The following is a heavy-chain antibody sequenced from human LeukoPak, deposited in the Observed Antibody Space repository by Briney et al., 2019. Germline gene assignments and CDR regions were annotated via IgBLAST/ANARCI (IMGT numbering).Heavy chain of an antibody. J-gene: IGHJ6*02. D-gene: IGHD2-2*01. CDR2: ISAYNGNT. CDR3: ARRLRASRYYYYGMDV. Sequence: ASVKVSCKASGYTFTSYGINWVRQAPGQGLEWMGWISAYNGNTDYAQKLQGRVTMTTDTSTSTAYMELRSLRSDDTAVYYCARRLRASRYYYYGMDVWGQGTTVTVSS. CDR1: GYTFTSYG. V-gene: IGHV1-18*01.